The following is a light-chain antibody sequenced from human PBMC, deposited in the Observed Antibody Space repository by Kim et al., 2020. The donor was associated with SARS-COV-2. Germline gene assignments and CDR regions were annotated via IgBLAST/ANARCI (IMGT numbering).Light chain of an antibody. CDR2: SNG. CDR1: RSNTGRNV. J-gene: IGLJ3*02. Sequence: GQRVPRSCSGSRSNTGRNVVNGYQQLPGAARKLLMYSNGYRPSGVPDRFSGSKSGTSASLAISGLQSEDEADYYCAAWDDSLKGSVFGGGTQLTVL. CDR3: AAWDDSLKGSV. V-gene: IGLV1-44*01.